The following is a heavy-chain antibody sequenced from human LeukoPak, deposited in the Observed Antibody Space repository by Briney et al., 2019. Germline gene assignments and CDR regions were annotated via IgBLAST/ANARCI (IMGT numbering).Heavy chain of an antibody. V-gene: IGHV3-9*01. CDR2: ISWNSGSI. CDR3: AKGSSIAVAGTACGMDV. CDR1: GFTFDDYA. J-gene: IGHJ6*02. Sequence: SLRLSCAASGFTFDDYAMHWVRQAPGKGLEWVSGISWNSGSIGYADSVKGRFTISRDNAKNSLYLQMNSLRAEDTALYYCAKGSSIAVAGTACGMDVWGQGTTVTVSS. D-gene: IGHD6-19*01.